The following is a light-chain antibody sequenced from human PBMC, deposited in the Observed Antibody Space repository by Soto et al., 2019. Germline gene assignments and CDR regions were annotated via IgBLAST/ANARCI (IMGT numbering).Light chain of an antibody. CDR1: QRVSSSY. CDR2: GAS. Sequence: EVVLTQTPDTLPLSPGEGATLSCRASQRVSSSYLAWYQQKPGQAPRLLIYGASSRAAGIPDRFSGSGSGTDFIHSISRLEPEDFAVYFCQQYGSSPFTFGGGTKVDIK. J-gene: IGKJ4*01. V-gene: IGKV3-20*01. CDR3: QQYGSSPFT.